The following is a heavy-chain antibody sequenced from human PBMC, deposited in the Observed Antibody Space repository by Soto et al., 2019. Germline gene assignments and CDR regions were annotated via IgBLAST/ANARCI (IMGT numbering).Heavy chain of an antibody. CDR2: INPSDGST. J-gene: IGHJ4*02. CDR1: GYTFAMHY. D-gene: IGHD2-15*01. V-gene: IGHV1-46*01. CDR3: AREDGGGGRRHDF. Sequence: QVQLVQSGAEVKKPGASVKISCKTSGYTFAMHYIHWVRQVPGQGLEWMGMINPSDGSTSYVQKFQGRVTMTRDTSATTVFLSMSRLTSHDTAVFYCAREDGGGGRRHDFWGQGTLVTVSS.